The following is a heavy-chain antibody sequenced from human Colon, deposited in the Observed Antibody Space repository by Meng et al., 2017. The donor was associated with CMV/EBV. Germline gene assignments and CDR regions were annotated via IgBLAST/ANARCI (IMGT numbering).Heavy chain of an antibody. CDR3: ARHLAGTYSPGDY. Sequence: AAFGGYISSSNWWSWVRQPPGKGLDWSGEIYHSGATNYKPSLKSRVTMSLDKSKNEVSLKLTSVTAADTAVYYCARHLAGTYSPGDYWGQGTLVTVSS. D-gene: IGHD6-19*01. CDR2: IYHSGAT. CDR1: GGYISSSNW. V-gene: IGHV4-4*02. J-gene: IGHJ4*02.